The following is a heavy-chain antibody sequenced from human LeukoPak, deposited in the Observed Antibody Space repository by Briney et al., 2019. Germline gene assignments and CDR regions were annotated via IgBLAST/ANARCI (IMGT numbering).Heavy chain of an antibody. CDR3: ARVCSGGSCYYYFDY. J-gene: IGHJ4*02. CDR1: GYTFTGYY. D-gene: IGHD2-15*01. V-gene: IGHV1-2*02. Sequence: ASVKVSCKASGYTFTGYYMHWVRQAPGHGLEWMGWINPNSGGTNYAQKFQGRVTMTRDMSISTAYMELSRLRSDDTAVYYCARVCSGGSCYYYFDYWGQGTLVTVSS. CDR2: INPNSGGT.